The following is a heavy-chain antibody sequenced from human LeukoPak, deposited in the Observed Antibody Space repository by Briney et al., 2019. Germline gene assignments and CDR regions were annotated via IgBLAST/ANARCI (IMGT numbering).Heavy chain of an antibody. CDR2: ITASSTAI. CDR3: ARTYYDILTGYNPYFDY. Sequence: GGSLRLSCGASGFTFSSHGMNWVRQAPGKGLEWVSSITASSTAIYSADSVKGRFTISRDNAKNFLYLQMNSLRAEDTAVYYCARTYYDILTGYNPYFDYWGQGILVTVSS. D-gene: IGHD3-9*01. J-gene: IGHJ4*02. CDR1: GFTFSSHG. V-gene: IGHV3-21*01.